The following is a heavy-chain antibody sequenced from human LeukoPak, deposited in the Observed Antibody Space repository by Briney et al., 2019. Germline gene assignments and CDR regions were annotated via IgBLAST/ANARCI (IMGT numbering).Heavy chain of an antibody. J-gene: IGHJ6*03. Sequence: PGGSLRLSCAASRFTFSSYWMSWVRQAPGKGLEWVANIKQNGGEKYYVDSVKGRFTISRDNAKNSLYLQMNSLRVEDTAVDYCASSGDTVTTRYYYMDVWDKGTTVTVSS. V-gene: IGHV3-7*01. CDR3: ASSGDTVTTRYYYMDV. CDR1: RFTFSSYW. D-gene: IGHD4-17*01. CDR2: IKQNGGEK.